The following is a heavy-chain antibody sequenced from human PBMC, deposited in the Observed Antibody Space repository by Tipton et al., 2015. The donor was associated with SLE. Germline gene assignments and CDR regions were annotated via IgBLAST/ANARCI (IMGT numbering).Heavy chain of an antibody. CDR1: GYTFTGYY. V-gene: IGHV1-18*04. D-gene: IGHD4-17*01. J-gene: IGHJ3*02. CDR3: ATSDYGDYVPYAFDI. Sequence: QLVQSGAEVKKPGASVKVSCKASGYTFTGYYMHWVRQAPGQGLEWMGWISAYNGNTNYAQKLQGRVTMTTDTSTSTAYMELRSLRSDDTAVYYCATSDYGDYVPYAFDIWGQGTMVTVSS. CDR2: ISAYNGNT.